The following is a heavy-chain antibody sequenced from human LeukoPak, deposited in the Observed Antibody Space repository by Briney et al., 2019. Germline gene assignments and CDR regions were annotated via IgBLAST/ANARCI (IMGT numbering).Heavy chain of an antibody. Sequence: GASVKVSCKASGFTFTSSAMQWVRQVRGQRLEWIGWIVVGSGNTNYAQKFQERVTITRDMSTSTAYMELSSLRSEDTAVYYCAAERDSSAYWFDPWGQGTLVTVSS. CDR1: GFTFTSSA. V-gene: IGHV1-58*02. CDR3: AAERDSSAYWFDP. J-gene: IGHJ5*02. CDR2: IVVGSGNT. D-gene: IGHD3-22*01.